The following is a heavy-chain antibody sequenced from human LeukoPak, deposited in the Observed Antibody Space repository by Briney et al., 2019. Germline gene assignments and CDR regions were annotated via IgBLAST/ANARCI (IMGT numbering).Heavy chain of an antibody. CDR2: IYYSGST. CDR3: ARGRNYGSGSYYNPHGKYYFDY. J-gene: IGHJ4*02. CDR1: GGSISSYY. V-gene: IGHV4-59*12. D-gene: IGHD3-10*01. Sequence: SETLSLTCTVSGGSISSYYWSWIRQPPGKGLEWIGYIYYSGSTNYNPSLKSRVTISVDTSKNQFSLKLSSVTAADTAVYYCARGRNYGSGSYYNPHGKYYFDYWGQGTLVTVSS.